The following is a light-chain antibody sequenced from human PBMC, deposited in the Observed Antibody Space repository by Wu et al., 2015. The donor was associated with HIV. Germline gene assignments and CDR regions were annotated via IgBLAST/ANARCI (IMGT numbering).Light chain of an antibody. CDR3: QQYNNWPPVT. V-gene: IGKV3-15*01. J-gene: IGKJ5*01. CDR2: GAS. Sequence: EIVLTQSPGTLSLSPGERATLSCRASQSVSSNLAWYQQKPGQAPRLLIYGASTRATGIPARFSGSGSGTEFTLTISSLQSEDFAVYYRQQYNNWPPVTFGQGTRLEIK. CDR1: QSVSSN.